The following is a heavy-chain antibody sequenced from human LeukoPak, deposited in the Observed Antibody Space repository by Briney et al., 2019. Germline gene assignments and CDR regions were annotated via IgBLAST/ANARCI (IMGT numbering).Heavy chain of an antibody. Sequence: SETVSLTCTVSGGSISSYYWSWIRQPPGKGLEWIGYIYHSGSTNYNPSLKSRVTISVDTSKNQFSLKLSSVTAADTAVYYCARARDGYSTDAFDIWGQGTMVTVSS. J-gene: IGHJ3*02. V-gene: IGHV4-59*01. CDR3: ARARDGYSTDAFDI. CDR2: IYHSGST. D-gene: IGHD5-24*01. CDR1: GGSISSYY.